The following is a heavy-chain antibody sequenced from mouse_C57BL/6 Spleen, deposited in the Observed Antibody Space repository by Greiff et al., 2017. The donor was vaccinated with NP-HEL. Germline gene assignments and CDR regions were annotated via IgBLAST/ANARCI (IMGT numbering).Heavy chain of an antibody. CDR2: ISYDGSN. CDR1: GYSITSGYY. J-gene: IGHJ4*01. Sequence: VQLKESGPGLVKPSQSLSLTCSVTGYSITSGYYWNWIRQFPGNKLEWMGYISYDGSNNYNPSLKNRISITRDTSKNQFFLKLNSVTTEDTATYYCAREIPLYAMDYWGQGTSVTVSS. V-gene: IGHV3-6*01. CDR3: AREIPLYAMDY.